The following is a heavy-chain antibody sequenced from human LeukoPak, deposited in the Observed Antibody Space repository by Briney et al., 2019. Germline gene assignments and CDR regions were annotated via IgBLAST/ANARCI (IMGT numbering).Heavy chain of an antibody. CDR3: AKPGYSSSWYKGWFDP. CDR2: ISGSGGST. J-gene: IGHJ5*02. D-gene: IGHD6-13*01. V-gene: IGHV3-23*01. Sequence: GGSLRLSCAASGFTFSSYAMSWVRQAPGKGLEWVSAISGSGGSTSYADSVKGRFTISRDNSKNTLYLQMNSLRAEDTAVYYCAKPGYSSSWYKGWFDPWGQGTLVTVSS. CDR1: GFTFSSYA.